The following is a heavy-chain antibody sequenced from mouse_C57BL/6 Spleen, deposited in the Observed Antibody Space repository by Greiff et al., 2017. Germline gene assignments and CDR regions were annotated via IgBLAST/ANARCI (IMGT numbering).Heavy chain of an antibody. Sequence: EVNVVESGGGLVQPKGSLKLSCAASGFSFNTYAMHWVRQAPGKGLEWVARIRSKSNNYATYYADSVKYSFTISREDSEIMLYLQMNNLKAEDTAMYYCVRHDYDRGMDYWGQGTSVTVSS. CDR3: VRHDYDRGMDY. D-gene: IGHD2-4*01. J-gene: IGHJ4*01. CDR1: GFSFNTYA. CDR2: IRSKSNNYAT. V-gene: IGHV10-1*01.